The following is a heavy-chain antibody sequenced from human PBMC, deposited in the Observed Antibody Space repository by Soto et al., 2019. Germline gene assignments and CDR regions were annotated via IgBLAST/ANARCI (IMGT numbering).Heavy chain of an antibody. V-gene: IGHV1-3*01. J-gene: IGHJ5*02. CDR1: GYTFTSYA. CDR2: INAGNGNT. CDR3: ARGSSPYYYDSSGYLCCFAP. D-gene: IGHD3-22*01. Sequence: ASVKVSCKASGYTFTSYAMHWVRQAPGQRLEWMGWINAGNGNTKYSQKFQGRVTITRDTSASTAYMELSSLRSEDTAVYYCARGSSPYYYDSSGYLCCFAPWGQGTLVTAPQ.